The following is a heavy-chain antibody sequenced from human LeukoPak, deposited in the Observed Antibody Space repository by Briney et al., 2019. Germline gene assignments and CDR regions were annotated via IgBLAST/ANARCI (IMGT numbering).Heavy chain of an antibody. CDR3: AKYPRGGFDP. CDR2: ISGSGGST. Sequence: GGSLRLSCAASGFTFDDYAMHWVRQAPGKGLEWVSAISGSGGSTYYADSVKGRFTISRDNSKNTLYLQMNSLRAEDTAVYYCAKYPRGGFDPWGQGTLVTVSS. V-gene: IGHV3-23*01. J-gene: IGHJ5*02. CDR1: GFTFDDYA. D-gene: IGHD3-16*01.